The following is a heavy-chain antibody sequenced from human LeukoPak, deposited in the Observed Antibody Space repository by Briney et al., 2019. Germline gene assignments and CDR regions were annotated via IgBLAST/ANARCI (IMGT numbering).Heavy chain of an antibody. V-gene: IGHV5-51*01. CDR2: IFPRDSDV. D-gene: IGHD3-10*01. J-gene: IGHJ6*04. CDR3: VRSLPGTLLRGYGMDV. CDR1: GYTFTSYS. Sequence: GESLKFSCKTSGYTFTSYSIGWVGQTHGKGLNGLGVIFPRDSDVRYSPSFQGHVTISADKSTNTAYLHWGSLKASDSAMYYCVRSLPGTLLRGYGMDVWGAGTTVTVSA.